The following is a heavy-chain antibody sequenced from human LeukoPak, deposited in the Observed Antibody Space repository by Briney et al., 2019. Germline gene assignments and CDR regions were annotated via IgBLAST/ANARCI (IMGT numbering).Heavy chain of an antibody. CDR3: AKGDHIVVVIAIPDY. J-gene: IGHJ4*02. V-gene: IGHV3-23*01. CDR2: ISGSGGST. CDR1: GFTFSDYY. Sequence: GGSLRLSCAASGFTFSDYYMSWIRQAPGKGLEWVSAISGSGGSTYYADSVKGRFTISRDNSKNTLYLQMNSLRAEDTAVYYCAKGDHIVVVIAIPDYWGQGTLVTVSS. D-gene: IGHD2-21*01.